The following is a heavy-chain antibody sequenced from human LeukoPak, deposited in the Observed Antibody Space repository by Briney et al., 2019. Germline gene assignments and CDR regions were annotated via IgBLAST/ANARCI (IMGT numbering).Heavy chain of an antibody. D-gene: IGHD2-8*01. V-gene: IGHV2-70*04. CDR2: IDWDDDK. CDR1: GFSLSTSGMR. Sequence: SGPTLVKPTQTLTLTCTFSGFSLSTSGMRVSWIRQPPGKALEWLARIDWDDDKFYSTSLKTRLTISKDTSKNQVVLTMTNMDPVDTATYYCARNVGNGFYFDYWGQGTLVTVSS. J-gene: IGHJ4*02. CDR3: ARNVGNGFYFDY.